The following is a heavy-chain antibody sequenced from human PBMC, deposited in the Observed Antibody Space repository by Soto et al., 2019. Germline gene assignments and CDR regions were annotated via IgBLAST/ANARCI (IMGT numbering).Heavy chain of an antibody. V-gene: IGHV3-23*01. CDR3: ARAGIVGATPRFDP. J-gene: IGHJ5*02. Sequence: GGSLRLSCTASGFTFSNFVMSWVRQAPGRGLEWVSAISGSGISTSYADSVKGRFIISRDNSKNTLYLQLNSLKAEDTAVYYCARAGIVGATPRFDPWGQGALVTVSS. CDR1: GFTFSNFV. D-gene: IGHD1-26*01. CDR2: ISGSGIST.